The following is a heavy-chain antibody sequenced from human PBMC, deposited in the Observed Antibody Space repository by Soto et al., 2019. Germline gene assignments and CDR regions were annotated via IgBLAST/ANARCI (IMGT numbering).Heavy chain of an antibody. Sequence: SVKVSCKASGGTFSSYRFNWVRQAPGQGLEWMGGIVPIYRPADYPVDFQDRVTITADDSARTVYLEVRSLKPRDTAVYYCVRDSGAKLSSSWGQGTPVTVSS. CDR1: GGTFSSYR. D-gene: IGHD6-13*01. CDR2: IVPIYRPA. J-gene: IGHJ4*02. CDR3: VRDSGAKLSSS. V-gene: IGHV1-69*13.